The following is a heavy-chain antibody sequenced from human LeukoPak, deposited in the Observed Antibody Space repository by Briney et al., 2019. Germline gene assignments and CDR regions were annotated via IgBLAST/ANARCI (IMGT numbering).Heavy chain of an antibody. Sequence: GGSLRLSCAASGFTFSSYAMSWVRQAPGKGLEWVSAISGSGGSSYYADSVKGRFTISRDNSKNTLYLQMNSLRAEDTAVYYCAKDTDYGNRGGFDYWGQGTLVTVSS. J-gene: IGHJ4*02. CDR2: ISGSGGSS. CDR1: GFTFSSYA. D-gene: IGHD4-17*01. V-gene: IGHV3-23*01. CDR3: AKDTDYGNRGGFDY.